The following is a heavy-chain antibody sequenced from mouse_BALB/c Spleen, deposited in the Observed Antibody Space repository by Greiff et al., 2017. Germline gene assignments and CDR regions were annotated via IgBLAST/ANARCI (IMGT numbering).Heavy chain of an antibody. V-gene: IGHV5-4*02. CDR2: ISDGGCYT. D-gene: IGHD1-2*01. CDR1: GFTFSDYY. J-gene: IGHJ2*01. Sequence: DVMLVESGGGLVKPGGSLKLSCAASGFTFSDYYMYWVRQTPEKRLEWVATISDGGCYTYYPDSVKGRFTISRDNAKNNLYLQMSSLKSEDTAMYYCARGGYGYLFDYWGQGTTLTVSS. CDR3: ARGGYGYLFDY.